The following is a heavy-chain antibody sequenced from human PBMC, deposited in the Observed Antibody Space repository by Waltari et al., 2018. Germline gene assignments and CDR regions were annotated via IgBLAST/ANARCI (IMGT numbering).Heavy chain of an antibody. Sequence: EVQLLESGGGLVQPGGSLRLSCAASGFTFSSYAMSWVRQAPGKVLEWVSGMRGSGSSTYYAVSVKGQVTISRDNSKSTLYLQRNSLRAEDTAVYYCAKAGTDYYGSLDYWGQGTLVTVSS. V-gene: IGHV3-23*01. D-gene: IGHD3-10*01. CDR2: MRGSGSST. CDR1: GFTFSSYA. J-gene: IGHJ4*02. CDR3: AKAGTDYYGSLDY.